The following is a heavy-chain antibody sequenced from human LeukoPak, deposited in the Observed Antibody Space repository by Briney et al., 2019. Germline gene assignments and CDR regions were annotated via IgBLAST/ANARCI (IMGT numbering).Heavy chain of an antibody. CDR2: IYHSGST. J-gene: IGHJ4*02. Sequence: PSGTLSLTCAVSGGSISSSNWWSWVRQPPGKGLEWIGEIYHSGSTNYNPSLKSRVTISVDKSKIQFSLKLSSVTAADTAVYYCASPHGGQWRDFDYWGQGALVTVSS. CDR1: GGSISSSNW. V-gene: IGHV4-4*02. D-gene: IGHD3-16*01. CDR3: ASPHGGQWRDFDY.